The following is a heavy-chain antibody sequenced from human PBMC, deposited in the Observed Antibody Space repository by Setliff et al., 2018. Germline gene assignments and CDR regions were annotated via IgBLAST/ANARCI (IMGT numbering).Heavy chain of an antibody. CDR1: GFVVSNNE. CDR3: FGAGTCSY. CDR2: TYASGAT. J-gene: IGHJ4*02. D-gene: IGHD3-10*01. V-gene: IGHV3-53*01. Sequence: GGSLRLSCAASGFVVSNNEMSWVRQAPEKGLEWVSVTYASGATNYADSVKGRFTISRDNAKNSLSLQMNNLRTEDTAVYYCFGAGTCSYWGQGTLVTVSS.